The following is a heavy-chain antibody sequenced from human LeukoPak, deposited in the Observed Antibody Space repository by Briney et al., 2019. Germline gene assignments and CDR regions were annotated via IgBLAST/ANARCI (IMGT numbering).Heavy chain of an antibody. D-gene: IGHD3-22*01. Sequence: SETLSLTCTVSGGSISGYYWSWIRQPPGKGLEWIGYIYYSGITNYNPSLKSRVTISVDTSKNQFSLKLSSVTAADTAVYYCARHNYYDSSGYHPLGYWGQGTLVTVSS. CDR1: GGSISGYY. V-gene: IGHV4-59*08. CDR2: IYYSGIT. CDR3: ARHNYYDSSGYHPLGY. J-gene: IGHJ4*02.